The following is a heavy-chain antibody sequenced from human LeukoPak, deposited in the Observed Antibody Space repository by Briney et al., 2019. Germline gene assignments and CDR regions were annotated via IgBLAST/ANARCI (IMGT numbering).Heavy chain of an antibody. J-gene: IGHJ4*02. D-gene: IGHD5-12*01. V-gene: IGHV1-69*05. CDR2: IIPIFGTA. CDR1: GGSFSSYA. CDR3: ASPHSYEYYFDY. Sequence: SVKVSCKPSGGSFSSYAISLVRQAPGPGLEWMGGIIPIFGTANYAQKFHGRVTITTDDSTSTAYMELSSLRSENTAVYYCASPHSYEYYFDYLGQGTLVTLSS.